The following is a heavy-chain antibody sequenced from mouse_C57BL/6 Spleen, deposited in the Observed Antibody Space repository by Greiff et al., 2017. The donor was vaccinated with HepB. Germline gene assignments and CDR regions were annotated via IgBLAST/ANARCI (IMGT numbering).Heavy chain of an antibody. Sequence: VQLQESGAELAKPGASVKLSCKASGYTFTSYWMHWVKQRPGQGLEWIGNINPSSGYTKYNQKFKDKATLTAAKSSSTAYMQLSSLTYEDSAVYYCARGRLRGDMDYWGQGTTVTVSS. CDR3: ARGRLRGDMDY. J-gene: IGHJ4*01. V-gene: IGHV1-7*01. CDR2: INPSSGYT. CDR1: GYTFTSYW. D-gene: IGHD2-4*01.